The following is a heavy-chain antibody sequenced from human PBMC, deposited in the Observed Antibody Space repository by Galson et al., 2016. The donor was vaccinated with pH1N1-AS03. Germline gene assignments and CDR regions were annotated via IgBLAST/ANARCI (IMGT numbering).Heavy chain of an antibody. J-gene: IGHJ4*02. D-gene: IGHD2-15*01. CDR3: ARGYGTGGSCYGQFDH. CDR1: GFTFRNYN. Sequence: SLRLSCAASGFTFRNYNLNWVRQAPGKGLEWISYITGGSDTIFYADSVRGRFTISRDNAKNSVFLQMNSLRPDDTAVYYCARGYGTGGSCYGQFDHWGQGTLVTSSS. CDR2: ITGGSDTI. V-gene: IGHV3-48*01.